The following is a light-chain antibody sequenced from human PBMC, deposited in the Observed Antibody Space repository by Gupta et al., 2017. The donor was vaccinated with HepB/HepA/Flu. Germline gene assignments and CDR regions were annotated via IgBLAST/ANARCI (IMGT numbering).Light chain of an antibody. V-gene: IGKV2-28*01. Sequence: DIVMTPSPLSLPVTPGEPASISCRSSQSLLHSNGYNYLDWYLQKPGQSPQLLIYLGSNRASGVPDRFSGSGSGTDFTLKSSRVEAEDVGVYYCMQALQTPFTFGPGTKVEIK. CDR2: LGS. CDR3: MQALQTPFT. J-gene: IGKJ3*01. CDR1: QSLLHSNGYNY.